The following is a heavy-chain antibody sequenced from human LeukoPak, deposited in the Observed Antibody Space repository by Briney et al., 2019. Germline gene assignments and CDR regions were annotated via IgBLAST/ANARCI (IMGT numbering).Heavy chain of an antibody. J-gene: IGHJ4*02. CDR1: GFTFSSYG. CDR3: AKGYCSGTSCYSGLD. CDR2: IRYDGSNK. D-gene: IGHD2-2*01. Sequence: PGGSLRLSCVASGFTFSSYGMHWVRQAPGKGLEWVAFIRYDGSNKYYADSVKGRFTISRDNSENTLSLQMNSLRPEDTAVYYCAKGYCSGTSCYSGLDWGQGTLVTVSS. V-gene: IGHV3-30*02.